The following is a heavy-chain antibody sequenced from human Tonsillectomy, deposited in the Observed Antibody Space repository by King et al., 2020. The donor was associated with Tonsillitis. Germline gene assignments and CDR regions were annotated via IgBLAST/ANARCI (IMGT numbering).Heavy chain of an antibody. J-gene: IGHJ4*02. Sequence: VQLVESGGGLVQPGGSLRLSCTASGFTFRSYAMSWVRQAPGKGLEWVSGIRDTGGSTYYADSVKGRFTISRDNSKSTLYLQMNSLRADDTAVYYCAKDRVGQYCTNGVCYTFDYWGQGTLVTVSS. CDR3: AKDRVGQYCTNGVCYTFDY. V-gene: IGHV3-23*04. CDR2: IRDTGGST. D-gene: IGHD2-8*01. CDR1: GFTFRSYA.